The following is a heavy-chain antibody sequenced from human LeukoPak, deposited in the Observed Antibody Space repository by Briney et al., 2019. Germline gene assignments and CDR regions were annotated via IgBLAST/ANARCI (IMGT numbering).Heavy chain of an antibody. J-gene: IGHJ6*03. CDR3: ARCFVAVAGKAYYYYYYMDV. CDR2: INPNSGGT. D-gene: IGHD6-19*01. V-gene: IGHV1-2*02. CDR1: GYTFTGYY. Sequence: ASVKVSCKASGYTFTGYYMHWVRQAPGQGLEWMGWINPNSGGTNYAQKFQGRVTMTRDTSISTAYMELSRLRSDDTAVYYCARCFVAVAGKAYYYYYYMDVWGKGTTVTVSS.